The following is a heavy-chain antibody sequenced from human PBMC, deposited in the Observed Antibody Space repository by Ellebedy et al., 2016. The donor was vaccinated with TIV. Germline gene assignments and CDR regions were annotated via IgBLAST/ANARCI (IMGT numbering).Heavy chain of an antibody. J-gene: IGHJ3*02. D-gene: IGHD6-19*01. CDR3: ARDLSSGWLTHDAFDI. CDR2: ISAYNGNT. V-gene: IGHV1-18*01. Sequence: ASVKVSXXASGYTFTSYGISWVRQAPGQGLEWMGWISAYNGNTNYAQKLQGRVTMTTDTSTSTAYMELRSLRSDDTAVYYCARDLSSGWLTHDAFDIWGRGTMVTVSS. CDR1: GYTFTSYG.